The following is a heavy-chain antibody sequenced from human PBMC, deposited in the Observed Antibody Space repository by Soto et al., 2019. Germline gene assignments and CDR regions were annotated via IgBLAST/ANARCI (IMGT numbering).Heavy chain of an antibody. CDR1: GFAFASSA. J-gene: IGHJ6*02. Sequence: LLESGGGLVQPGGSLRLSCSASGFAFASSAMSWVRQAPGKGLEWVSAVSAIGRNKVYADSVRGRFTISRDNSKNTLYLQMNSLRAEDTAVYYCARDVESGSSQYYYYYYGMDVWGQGTTVTVSS. D-gene: IGHD1-26*01. V-gene: IGHV3-23*01. CDR3: ARDVESGSSQYYYYYYGMDV. CDR2: VSAIGRNK.